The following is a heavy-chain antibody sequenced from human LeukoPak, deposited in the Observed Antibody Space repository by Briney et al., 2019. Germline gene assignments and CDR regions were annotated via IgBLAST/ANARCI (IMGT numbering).Heavy chain of an antibody. CDR2: IYYSGST. Sequence: PSETLSLTCTVSGGSISSGGFYWSWIRQHPGKGLEWIGYIYYSGSTYYNPSLKSRATISVDTSKNQFSLKLSSVTAADTAVYYCARGRGSSMLYYLDYWGQGTLVTVSS. CDR3: ARGRGSSMLYYLDY. D-gene: IGHD2-2*01. V-gene: IGHV4-31*03. CDR1: GGSISSGGFY. J-gene: IGHJ4*02.